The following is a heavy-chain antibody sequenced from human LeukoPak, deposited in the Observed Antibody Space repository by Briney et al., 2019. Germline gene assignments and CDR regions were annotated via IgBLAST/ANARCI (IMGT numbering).Heavy chain of an antibody. V-gene: IGHV3-64*04. Sequence: PGGSLRLSCSASGFTFSNYGMHCVRQAPRKGLEYVSAISSNGGSTYYADSVKRRFTISRDNSKNTLYLQMNSLRAEDTADYYCASSGSSMHFDPWGQGSLVTVSS. J-gene: IGHJ5*02. CDR1: GFTFSNYG. CDR2: ISSNGGST. CDR3: ASSGSSMHFDP. D-gene: IGHD2-15*01.